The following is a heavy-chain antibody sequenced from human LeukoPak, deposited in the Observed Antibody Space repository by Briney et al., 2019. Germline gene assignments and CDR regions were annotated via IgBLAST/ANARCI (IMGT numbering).Heavy chain of an antibody. Sequence: GASVKVSCKASGYPFIDYYLHWVRQAPGQGLEWMGCINPNTGDTNSAQNFQGRVIMTRDTSISTAYMDLSSLKSDDTAVYYCARAHIGNDLFIDYWGQGTLVTVSS. CDR1: GYPFIDYY. D-gene: IGHD2-21*01. CDR3: ARAHIGNDLFIDY. J-gene: IGHJ4*02. V-gene: IGHV1-2*02. CDR2: INPNTGDT.